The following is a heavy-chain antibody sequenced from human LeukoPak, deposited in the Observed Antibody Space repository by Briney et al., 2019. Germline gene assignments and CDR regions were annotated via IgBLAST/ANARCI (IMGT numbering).Heavy chain of an antibody. CDR2: INPNSGGT. CDR1: GYTFTGYY. CDR3: ARGVSAAGMGDWFDP. Sequence: WASVKVSCKASGYTFTGYYMHWVRQASGQGREWMGWINPNSGGTNYAWKFQGRVTMTGDTSISTAYMELTRLRSDDTAVYYCARGVSAAGMGDWFDPWGQGTLVTVSS. D-gene: IGHD6-13*01. V-gene: IGHV1-2*02. J-gene: IGHJ5*02.